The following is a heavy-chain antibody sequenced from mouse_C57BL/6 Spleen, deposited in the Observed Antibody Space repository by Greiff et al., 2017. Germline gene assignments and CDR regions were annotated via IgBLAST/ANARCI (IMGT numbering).Heavy chain of an antibody. CDR2: IDPSDSET. D-gene: IGHD2-1*01. CDR1: GYTFTSYW. V-gene: IGHV1-52*01. CDR3: ARSTMVFPMDY. Sequence: QVQLQQPGAELVRPGSSVKLSCKASGYTFTSYWMHWVKQRPIQGLEWIGNIDPSDSETHYNQKFKDKATLTVDKSSSTAYMQLSSLTSEDSAVYYCARSTMVFPMDYWCQGTSVTVSS. J-gene: IGHJ4*01.